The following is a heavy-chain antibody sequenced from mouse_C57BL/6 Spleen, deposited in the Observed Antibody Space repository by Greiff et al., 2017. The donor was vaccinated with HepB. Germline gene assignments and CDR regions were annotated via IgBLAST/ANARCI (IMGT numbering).Heavy chain of an antibody. J-gene: IGHJ4*01. D-gene: IGHD1-1*01. CDR3: AREGNYYGSSYYAMDY. V-gene: IGHV3-6*01. CDR2: ISYDGSN. Sequence: ESGPGLVKPSQSLSLTCSVTGYSITSGYYWNWIRQFPGNKLEWIGYISYDGSNNYNPSLKNRISITRDTSKNQFFLKLNSVTTEDTATYYCAREGNYYGSSYYAMDYWGQGTSVTVSS. CDR1: GYSITSGYY.